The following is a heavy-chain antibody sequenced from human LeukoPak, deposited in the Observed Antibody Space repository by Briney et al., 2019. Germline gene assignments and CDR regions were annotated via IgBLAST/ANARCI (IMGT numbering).Heavy chain of an antibody. J-gene: IGHJ1*01. V-gene: IGHV1-24*01. CDR3: ATDYAGYCSSTSCLSLQH. D-gene: IGHD2-2*01. Sequence: ASVKVSCKVSGYTLTELSMHWVRQAPGKGLEWMGGFDPEDGETIYAQKFQGRVTMTEDTSTDTAYMELSSLRSEDTAVYYCATDYAGYCSSTSCLSLQHWGQGTLVTVSS. CDR2: FDPEDGET. CDR1: GYTLTELS.